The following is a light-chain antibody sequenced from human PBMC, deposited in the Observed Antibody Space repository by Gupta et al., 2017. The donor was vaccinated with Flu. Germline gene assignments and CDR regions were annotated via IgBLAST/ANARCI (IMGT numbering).Light chain of an antibody. CDR1: QSIRSY. CDR3: HHSDCFPPIP. J-gene: IGKJ5*01. CDR2: AAS. V-gene: IGKV1-39*01. Sequence: DIQITQSPSSLSASVGDRGTMTCRARQSIRSYLTWYQQKPGKAPKFLIYAASNWHSGGSSMFSGSCSGKHVPITSSLGHQEDFATYYCHHSDCFPPIPFGQGTRLEIK.